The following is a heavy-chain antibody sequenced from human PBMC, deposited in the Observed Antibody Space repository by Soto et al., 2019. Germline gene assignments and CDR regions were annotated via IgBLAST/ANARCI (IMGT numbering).Heavy chain of an antibody. J-gene: IGHJ5*02. CDR1: GGSISSGGYY. D-gene: IGHD5-12*01. V-gene: IGHV4-31*03. CDR2: IYYSGST. CDR3: ARDSYSGYDYNWFDP. Sequence: SETLSLTCTVSGGSISSGGYYWSWIRQHPGKGLEWIGYIYYSGSTYYNPSLKSRVTISVDTSKNQFSLKLSSVTAADMAVYYCARDSYSGYDYNWFDPWGQGTLVTVSS.